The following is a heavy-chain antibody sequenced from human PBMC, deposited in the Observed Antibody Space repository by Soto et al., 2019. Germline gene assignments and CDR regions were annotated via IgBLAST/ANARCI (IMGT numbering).Heavy chain of an antibody. CDR2: ISGSGGST. CDR1: GFNFCRSP. CDR3: ASSLSAFDT. V-gene: IGHV3-23*01. Sequence: GSQRLSCEAPGFNFCRSPMCPVRQAPGKGLEWVSAISGSGGSTYYADSVKGRFTISRDNSKNTLYLQMNSLRAEDTAVYYCASSLSAFDTWGQGTMVTVSS. J-gene: IGHJ3*02.